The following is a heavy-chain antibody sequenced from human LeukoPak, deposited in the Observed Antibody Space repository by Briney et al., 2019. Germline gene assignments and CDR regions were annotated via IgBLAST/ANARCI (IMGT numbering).Heavy chain of an antibody. CDR2: INHSGST. CDR3: ARGIVVVPAAIIDYYYYYMDV. Sequence: SETLSLTCAVYGGSFSGYYWSWIRQPPGKGLEWIGEINHSGSTNYNPSLKSRVTRSVDASKNQFSLRLSSVTAADTAVYYCARGIVVVPAAIIDYYYYYMDVWGKGATVTVSS. CDR1: GGSFSGYY. D-gene: IGHD2-2*02. V-gene: IGHV4-34*01. J-gene: IGHJ6*03.